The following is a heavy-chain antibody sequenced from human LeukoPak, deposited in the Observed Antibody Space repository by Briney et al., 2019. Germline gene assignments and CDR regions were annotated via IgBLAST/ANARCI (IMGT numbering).Heavy chain of an antibody. CDR2: INPSRGST. J-gene: IGHJ4*02. D-gene: IGHD2-21*02. Sequence: ASVKVSCKASGYTFTSYYIHWVRQAPGQGLEWMGMINPSRGSTSYAQKFQGGLTMTRDTSTSTVYMELSSLRSEDTAVYYCARSCGGDCYSSHRYYFDYWGQGSLVTVSS. V-gene: IGHV1-46*01. CDR1: GYTFTSYY. CDR3: ARSCGGDCYSSHRYYFDY.